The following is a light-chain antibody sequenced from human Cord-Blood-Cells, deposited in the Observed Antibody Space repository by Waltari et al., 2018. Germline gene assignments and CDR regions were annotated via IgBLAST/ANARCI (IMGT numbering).Light chain of an antibody. CDR2: EGS. CDR3: CSYAGSSTFV. Sequence: QSALTQPASVSGSPGQSITISCTRTSSDVGSSNLVSWYQQHPGKAPKPMIYEGSKRPSGVSNRLSGSKSGNTASLTISGREAEDEADYYCCSYAGSSTFVFGTGSKVTVL. CDR1: SSDVGSSNL. J-gene: IGLJ1*01. V-gene: IGLV2-23*01.